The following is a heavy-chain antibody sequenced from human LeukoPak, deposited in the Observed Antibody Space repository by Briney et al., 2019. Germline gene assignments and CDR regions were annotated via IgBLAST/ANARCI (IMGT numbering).Heavy chain of an antibody. CDR2: INPYGGST. V-gene: IGHV1-46*01. Sequence: ASVKVSCKTSGYTFSDYYVHWVRQVPGQGLEWMGVINPYGGSTIYTQNFQGRVTMTRDTSTSTVYMELSSLRFEDTAVFYCARGTFVDTPILGYFDYWGQGTLVTVSS. CDR1: GYTFSDYY. CDR3: ARGTFVDTPILGYFDY. J-gene: IGHJ4*02. D-gene: IGHD5-18*01.